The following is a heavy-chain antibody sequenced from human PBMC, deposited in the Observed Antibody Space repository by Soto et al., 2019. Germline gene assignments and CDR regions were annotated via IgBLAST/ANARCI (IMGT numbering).Heavy chain of an antibody. J-gene: IGHJ4*02. CDR2: ISGSGGST. CDR1: GFTFSSYA. CDR3: AKDLWAEINYYDSSGSYYFDY. Sequence: SLRLSCAASGFTFSSYAMSWVRQAPGKGLEWVSAISGSGGSTYYADSVKSRFTISRDNSKNTLYLQMNSLRAEDTAVYYCAKDLWAEINYYDSSGSYYFDYWGQGTLVTVSS. V-gene: IGHV3-23*01. D-gene: IGHD3-22*01.